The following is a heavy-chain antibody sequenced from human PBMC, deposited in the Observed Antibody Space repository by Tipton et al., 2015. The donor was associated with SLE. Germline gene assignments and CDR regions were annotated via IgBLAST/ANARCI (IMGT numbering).Heavy chain of an antibody. V-gene: IGHV4-4*08. D-gene: IGHD2-21*01. CDR1: GASISSHY. CDR2: IYTSGRT. CDR3: ARRRFQSASDY. Sequence: TLSLTCTVSGASISSHYWSWIRQPPGKGLEWIGYIYTSGRTNYNPSLKSRVTISVDTSKNQFSLRLTSVTAADTAVYYCARRRFQSASDYWGQGTLVSVSS. J-gene: IGHJ4*02.